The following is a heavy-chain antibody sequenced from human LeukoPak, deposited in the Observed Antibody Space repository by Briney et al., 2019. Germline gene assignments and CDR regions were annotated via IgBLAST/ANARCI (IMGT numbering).Heavy chain of an antibody. CDR1: GGSISSSSYY. Sequence: SETLSLTCTVSGGSISSSSYYWGWIRQPPGKGLEWIGSIYYSGSTYYNPSLKSRVTISVDTSKNQFSLKLSSATAADTAVYYCARLGSYYPLDYWGQGTLVTVSS. CDR3: ARLGSYYPLDY. D-gene: IGHD1-26*01. CDR2: IYYSGST. V-gene: IGHV4-39*01. J-gene: IGHJ4*02.